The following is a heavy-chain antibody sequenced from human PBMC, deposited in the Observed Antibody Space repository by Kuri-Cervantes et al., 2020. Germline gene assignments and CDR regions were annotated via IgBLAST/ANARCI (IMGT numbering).Heavy chain of an antibody. CDR1: GYTLTELS. D-gene: IGHD2-15*01. Sequence: ASVKVSCKVSGYTLTELSMHWVRQAPGKGLEWMGWISAYNGNTNYAQKLQGRVTMTTDTSTSTAYMELSSLRSEDTAVYYCASGCSGGSCYFDYWGQGTLVTVSS. CDR3: ASGCSGGSCYFDY. V-gene: IGHV1-18*01. CDR2: ISAYNGNT. J-gene: IGHJ4*02.